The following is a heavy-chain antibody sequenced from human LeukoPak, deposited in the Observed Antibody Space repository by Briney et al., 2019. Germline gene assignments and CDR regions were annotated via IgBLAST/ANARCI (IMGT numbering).Heavy chain of an antibody. J-gene: IGHJ4*02. CDR1: GFTFSNSW. D-gene: IGHD6-6*01. CDR3: ARDFWYSSSLIY. Sequence: GGSLRLSCAASGFTFSNSWMHWVRQAPGKGLVWVSRINIDGSSTTYADSVKGRFTISRDSAKNTLYLQMNTLRAEDTAVYYCARDFWYSSSLIYWGQGTLVTVSS. CDR2: INIDGSST. V-gene: IGHV3-74*01.